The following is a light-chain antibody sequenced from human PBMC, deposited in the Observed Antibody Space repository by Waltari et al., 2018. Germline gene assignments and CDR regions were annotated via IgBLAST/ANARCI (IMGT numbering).Light chain of an antibody. Sequence: IQLTQSPSSLSASVGDRVTITCRASQGISSNLAGYQQKPGKAPELLIFAASTLQSGVPSRFSGSGSGTDFTLTISSLQPEDFATYYCQQLSIYPYTFGQGTKLEIE. CDR3: QQLSIYPYT. CDR2: AAS. V-gene: IGKV1-9*01. J-gene: IGKJ2*01. CDR1: QGISSN.